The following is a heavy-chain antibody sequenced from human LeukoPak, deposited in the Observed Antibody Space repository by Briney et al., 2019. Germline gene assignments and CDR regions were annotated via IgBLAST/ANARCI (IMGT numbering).Heavy chain of an antibody. CDR2: ILLIGNT. CDR3: ARRAYGGYFDY. V-gene: IGHV4-38-2*01. J-gene: IGHJ4*02. D-gene: IGHD4-23*01. Sequence: PSQTLSLTCALSGYSISIGYYWGWIRQPPGKGREWTWSILLIGNTYYTPSLTSWVTLSVTTSKNQFSLKLGSVTAADTGVYYCARRAYGGYFDYWGQGTLVTVSS. CDR1: GYSISIGYY.